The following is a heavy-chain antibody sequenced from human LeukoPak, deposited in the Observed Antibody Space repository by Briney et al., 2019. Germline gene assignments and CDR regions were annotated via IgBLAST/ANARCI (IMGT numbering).Heavy chain of an antibody. Sequence: ASVKVSCKASGYTFTSYYMHWVRRAPGQGLEWMGWINPNSGGTNYAQKFQGRVTMTRDTSISTAYMELSRLRSDDTAVYYCARGREPDYGDYGETYFDYWGQGTLVTVSS. CDR2: INPNSGGT. J-gene: IGHJ4*02. CDR3: ARGREPDYGDYGETYFDY. V-gene: IGHV1-2*02. D-gene: IGHD4-17*01. CDR1: GYTFTSYY.